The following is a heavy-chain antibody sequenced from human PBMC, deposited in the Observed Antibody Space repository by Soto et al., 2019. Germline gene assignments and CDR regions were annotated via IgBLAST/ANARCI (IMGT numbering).Heavy chain of an antibody. J-gene: IGHJ4*02. CDR1: GFTFDDYA. Sequence: GGSLRLSCAASGFTFDDYAMHWVRQAPGKGLEWVSGISWNSGSIGYADSVKGRFTISRDNSKNTLYLQMNSLRAEDTAVYYCAKEMNCSSTSCYAIFDYWGQGTLVTVSS. CDR3: AKEMNCSSTSCYAIFDY. D-gene: IGHD2-2*01. V-gene: IGHV3-9*01. CDR2: ISWNSGSI.